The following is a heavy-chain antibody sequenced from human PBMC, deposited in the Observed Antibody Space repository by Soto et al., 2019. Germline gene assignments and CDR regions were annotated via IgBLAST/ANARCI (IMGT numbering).Heavy chain of an antibody. CDR1: GGSISSGGYY. CDR3: ARAVLRYFDWLSPLFDY. CDR2: IYYSGST. Sequence: QVQLQESGPGRVKPSQTLSLTCTVSGGSISSGGYYWSWIRQHPGKGLEWIGYIYYSGSTYYNPSLKSRVTISVDTSTDQFSLKLSSVTAADTAVYYCARAVLRYFDWLSPLFDYWGQGTLVTVSS. J-gene: IGHJ4*02. D-gene: IGHD3-9*01. V-gene: IGHV4-31*03.